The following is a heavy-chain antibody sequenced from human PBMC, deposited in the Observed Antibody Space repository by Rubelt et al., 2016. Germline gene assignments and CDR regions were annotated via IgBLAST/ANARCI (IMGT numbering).Heavy chain of an antibody. CDR2: ISAYNGNT. Sequence: QVQLVQSGAEMRKPGASVKVSCQTSGYSFITYAVNWVRQAPGQGLEWMGWISAYNGNTNYAQKLQGRVTMTTDTSTSTAYMELRGLRSDDTAVYYCARDRIRIAARQGWYFDLWGRGTLVTVSS. CDR1: GYSFITYA. D-gene: IGHD6-6*01. J-gene: IGHJ2*01. V-gene: IGHV1-18*01. CDR3: ARDRIRIAARQGWYFDL.